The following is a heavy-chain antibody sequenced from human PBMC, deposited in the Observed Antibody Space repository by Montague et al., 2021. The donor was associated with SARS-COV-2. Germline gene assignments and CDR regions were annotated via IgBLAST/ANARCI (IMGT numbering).Heavy chain of an antibody. D-gene: IGHD1-1*01. CDR1: GGSISSYY. CDR3: ARHRRSRYGNFDY. J-gene: IGHJ4*02. CDR2: IYDSGST. Sequence: SETLSLTCTVSGGSISSYYWSRIRQPPGKGLEWIGYIYDSGSTNYKSSLKSRVTISVDTSKNQFSLKLNSVTAADTAVYYCARHRRSRYGNFDYWGQGTLVTVSS. V-gene: IGHV4-59*08.